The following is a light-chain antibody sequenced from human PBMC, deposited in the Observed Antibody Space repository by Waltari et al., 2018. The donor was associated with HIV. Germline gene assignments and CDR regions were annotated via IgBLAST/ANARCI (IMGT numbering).Light chain of an antibody. CDR2: YKSDSDK. Sequence: QAVLTQPASLSASPGASASLTCTLRSGVSVDPYRLYWYQQQSGSPPQYLLRYKSDSDKQQGSGVPSRFSGSKDSSANAGILLISGLQSDDEADYYCMIWHSDTWVFGGGTKLTVL. CDR3: MIWHSDTWV. CDR1: SGVSVDPYR. V-gene: IGLV5-45*01. J-gene: IGLJ3*02.